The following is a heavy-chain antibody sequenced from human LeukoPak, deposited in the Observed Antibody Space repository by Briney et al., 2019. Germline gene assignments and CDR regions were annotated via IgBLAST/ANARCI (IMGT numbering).Heavy chain of an antibody. Sequence: GGSLRLSCAASGFTFSNYAMSWVRQAPGRGLEWVSGISGSGGSTYYADAVKGRFTISRDSSKNTLYLQMNSLRAEDTAVYYCAKNRGYCSGGSCYYDYWGQGTLVTVSS. J-gene: IGHJ4*02. CDR2: ISGSGGST. D-gene: IGHD2-15*01. CDR3: AKNRGYCSGGSCYYDY. V-gene: IGHV3-23*01. CDR1: GFTFSNYA.